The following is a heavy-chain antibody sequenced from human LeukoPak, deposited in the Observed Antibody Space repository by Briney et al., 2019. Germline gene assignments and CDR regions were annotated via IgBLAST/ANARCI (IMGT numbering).Heavy chain of an antibody. Sequence: GGSLRLSCAASGFTFSSYWMHWVRQAPGKGLVWVSRINSDGSSTSYADSVKGRFTISRDNAKNTLYLQMNSLKAEDTAVYYCARDGGSYLNWFDPWGQGTLVTVSS. D-gene: IGHD1-26*01. CDR3: ARDGGSYLNWFDP. V-gene: IGHV3-74*01. CDR2: INSDGSST. J-gene: IGHJ5*02. CDR1: GFTFSSYW.